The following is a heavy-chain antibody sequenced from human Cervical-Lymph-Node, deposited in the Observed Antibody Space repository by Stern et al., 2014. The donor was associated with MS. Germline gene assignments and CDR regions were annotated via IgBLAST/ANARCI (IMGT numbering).Heavy chain of an antibody. D-gene: IGHD5-24*01. J-gene: IGHJ4*02. CDR3: ARGGGDGYNYPYYFDY. CDR1: GFTFSSYG. V-gene: IGHV3-33*01. Sequence: VKLVESGGGVVQPGRSLRLSCAASGFTFSSYGMHCVRQAPGMGLGWEAVIWYDGNNKYYADSVKGRFTISRDNSKNTLYLQMNSLRAEDTAVYYCARGGGDGYNYPYYFDYWGQGTLVTVSS. CDR2: IWYDGNNK.